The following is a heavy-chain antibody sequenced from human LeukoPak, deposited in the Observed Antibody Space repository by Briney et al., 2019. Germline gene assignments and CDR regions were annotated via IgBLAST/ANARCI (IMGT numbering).Heavy chain of an antibody. J-gene: IGHJ4*02. D-gene: IGHD1-26*01. V-gene: IGHV4-59*01. CDR2: IYYSGST. CDR3: AREFVQWEPDY. CDR1: GGSISSYY. Sequence: SETLSLTCTVSGGSISSYYWNWIRQPPGKGLEWLGYIYYSGSTNYNPSLKSRVTISIDTSKNQFSLKLSSVTAADTAVYYCAREFVQWEPDYWGQGTLVTVSS.